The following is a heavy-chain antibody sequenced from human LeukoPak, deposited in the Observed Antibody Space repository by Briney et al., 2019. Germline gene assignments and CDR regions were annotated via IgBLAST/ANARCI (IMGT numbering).Heavy chain of an antibody. J-gene: IGHJ4*02. CDR2: INHSGST. CDR3: AGARSLYYYDSSGSYYFEY. CDR1: GGSFSGYY. V-gene: IGHV4-34*01. D-gene: IGHD3-22*01. Sequence: PSETLSLTCAVYGGSFSGYYWSWIRQPPGKGLEWIGEINHSGSTNYNPSLKSRVTISVATSKNQFSLKRSSVAAADTAVYYCAGARSLYYYDSSGSYYFEYWGQGTLVTVSS.